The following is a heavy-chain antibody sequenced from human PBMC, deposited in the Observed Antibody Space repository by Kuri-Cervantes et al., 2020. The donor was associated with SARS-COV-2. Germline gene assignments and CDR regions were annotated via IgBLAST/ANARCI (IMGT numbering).Heavy chain of an antibody. CDR1: GFTFSSYG. CDR3: ARDIKGKTAAGTVFYYYYYGMDV. V-gene: IGHV3-33*01. D-gene: IGHD6-13*01. CDR2: IWYDGSNK. Sequence: GESLKISCTASGFTFSSYGMHWVRQAPGKGLEWVAVIWYDGSNKYYADSVKGRFTISRDNSKNTLYLQMNSLRAEDTAVYYCARDIKGKTAAGTVFYYYYYGMDVWGQGTTVTVSS. J-gene: IGHJ6*02.